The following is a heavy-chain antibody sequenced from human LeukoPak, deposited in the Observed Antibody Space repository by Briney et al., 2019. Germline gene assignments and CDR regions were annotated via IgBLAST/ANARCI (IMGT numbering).Heavy chain of an antibody. D-gene: IGHD3-22*01. CDR2: ISVGSNYI. CDR3: ARLRRNSDRSGYYYYYDY. V-gene: IGHV3-21*01. J-gene: IGHJ4*02. CDR1: GYTFSSYS. Sequence: GGSLRLSCAASGYTFSSYSINWVRQAPGKGLEWVSYISVGSNYIYYADSVRGRFSISRDNARNSLYHQMDSLRGDDTAVYYCARLRRNSDRSGYYYYYDYWGQGTLVTLSS.